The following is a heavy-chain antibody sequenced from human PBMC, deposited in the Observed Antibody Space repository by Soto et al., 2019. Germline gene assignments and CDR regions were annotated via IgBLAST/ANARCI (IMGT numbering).Heavy chain of an antibody. Sequence: PSETLSLTCAVSGGSISSGGYSWSWIRQPPGRGLEWIGYIYASGSTYYNPPLSSRVTISIDRSKNQFSLMLASVTAADTAVYFCARDIARSQYIYLTPRGQGTLVTVS. J-gene: IGHJ5*02. V-gene: IGHV4-30-2*01. CDR2: IYASGST. CDR1: GGSISSGGYS. CDR3: ARDIARSQYIYLTP. D-gene: IGHD1-1*01.